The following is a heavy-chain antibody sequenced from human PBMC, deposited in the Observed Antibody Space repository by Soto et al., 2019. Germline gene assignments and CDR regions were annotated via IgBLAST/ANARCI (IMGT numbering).Heavy chain of an antibody. CDR1: GGSISTYY. J-gene: IGHJ4*02. CDR2: IYYSGST. D-gene: IGHD3-10*01. V-gene: IGHV4-59*01. Sequence: PSETLSLTCTVSGGSISTYYWSWIRQPPGKGLEWIGYIYYSGSTNYNPSLKSRVTISEDASKNQFSLKLSSVTAADTAVYYCARGKLPFTFDYWGQGTLVTVSS. CDR3: ARGKLPFTFDY.